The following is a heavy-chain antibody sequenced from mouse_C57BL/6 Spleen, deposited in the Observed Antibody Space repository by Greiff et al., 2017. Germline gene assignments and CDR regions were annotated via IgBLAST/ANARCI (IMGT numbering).Heavy chain of an antibody. V-gene: IGHV3-6*01. Sequence: ESGPGLVKPSQSLSLTCSVTGYSITSGYYWNWIRQFPGNKLEWMGYISYDGSNNYNPSLKNRISITRDTSKNQFFLKLNSVTTEDTATYYCARSYPYCFDYWGQGTTLTVSS. CDR3: ARSYPYCFDY. CDR1: GYSITSGYY. CDR2: ISYDGSN. J-gene: IGHJ2*01. D-gene: IGHD5-1-1*01.